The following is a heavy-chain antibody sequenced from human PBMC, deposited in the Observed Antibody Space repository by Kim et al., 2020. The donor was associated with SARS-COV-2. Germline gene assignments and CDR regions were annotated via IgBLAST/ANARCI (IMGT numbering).Heavy chain of an antibody. D-gene: IGHD3-10*01. Sequence: GGSLRLSCAASGFTFSSYSMNWVRQAPGKGLEWVSHISSSSSTIYYADSVKGRFTISRDNAKNSLYLQMNSLRDEDTAVYYCARANYYYGSGSYSPFDYWGQGTLVTVSS. J-gene: IGHJ4*02. CDR3: ARANYYYGSGSYSPFDY. CDR2: ISSSSSTI. CDR1: GFTFSSYS. V-gene: IGHV3-48*02.